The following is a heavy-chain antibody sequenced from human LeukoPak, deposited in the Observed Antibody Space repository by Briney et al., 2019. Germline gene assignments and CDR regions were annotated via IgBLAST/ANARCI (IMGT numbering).Heavy chain of an antibody. CDR1: GGSISSYY. D-gene: IGHD5-12*01. CDR3: ARVLSGSDAYYYYYGMDV. Sequence: SETLSLTCTVSGGSISSYYWSWIRQPPGKGLEWIGYIYYSGSTNYNPSLKSRVTISVDTSKNQFSLKLSSVTAADTAVYYCARVLSGSDAYYYYYGMDVWGQGTTVTVSS. CDR2: IYYSGST. V-gene: IGHV4-59*01. J-gene: IGHJ6*02.